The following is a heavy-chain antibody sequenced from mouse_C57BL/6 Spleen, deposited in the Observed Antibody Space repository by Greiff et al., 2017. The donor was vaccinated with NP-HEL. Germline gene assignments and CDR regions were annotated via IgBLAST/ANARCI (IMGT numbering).Heavy chain of an antibody. CDR2: IDPETGGT. J-gene: IGHJ2*01. V-gene: IGHV1-15*01. D-gene: IGHD1-1*01. CDR3: TRTVVEY. Sequence: QVQLKESGAELVRPGASVTLSCKASGYTFTDYEMHWVKQTPVHGLEWIGAIDPETGGTAYNQKFKGKAILTADKSSSTAYMELRSLTSEDSAVYYCTRTVVEYWGQGTTLTVSS. CDR1: GYTFTDYE.